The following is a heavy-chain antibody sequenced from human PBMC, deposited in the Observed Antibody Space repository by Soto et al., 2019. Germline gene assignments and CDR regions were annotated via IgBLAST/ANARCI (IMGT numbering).Heavy chain of an antibody. CDR2: ISSSISTM. Sequence: EVQLVESGGGLVQPGGSLRLSCAASGFTFSSYSMNWVRQAPGKGLEWLSYISSSISTMHYADSVKGRFTISRDNAKNSLYLQTNSLRDENTAVYYGAREVRDIAVADLDYRGQGTLVTVSS. CDR1: GFTFSSYS. CDR3: AREVRDIAVADLDY. J-gene: IGHJ4*02. V-gene: IGHV3-48*02. D-gene: IGHD6-19*01.